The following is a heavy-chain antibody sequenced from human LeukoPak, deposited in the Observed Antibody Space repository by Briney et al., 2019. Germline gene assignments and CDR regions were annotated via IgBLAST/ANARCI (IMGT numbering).Heavy chain of an antibody. J-gene: IGHJ4*02. CDR3: ARDLDIAAAGFHS. Sequence: GGSLRLSCAASGFTFSSYSMNWVRQAPGKGLEWVSSISSSSSYIYYADSVKGRFTISRDNAKNPLYLQMNSLRAYDTAVYYCARDLDIAAAGFHSWGPGTLVTVSS. CDR1: GFTFSSYS. D-gene: IGHD6-13*01. CDR2: ISSSSSYI. V-gene: IGHV3-21*01.